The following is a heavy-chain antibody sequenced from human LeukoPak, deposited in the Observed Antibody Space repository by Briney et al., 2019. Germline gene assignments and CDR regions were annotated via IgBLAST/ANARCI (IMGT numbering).Heavy chain of an antibody. J-gene: IGHJ3*02. V-gene: IGHV3-33*01. Sequence: GGSLRLSCAASGFTFSSYGMHWVRQAPGKGLEWVAVIWYDGSNKYYADSVKGRFTISRDNSKNTLYLQMNSLRAEDTAVYYCARDKEYYDILDAFDIWGQGTMVTVSS. CDR3: ARDKEYYDILDAFDI. CDR2: IWYDGSNK. D-gene: IGHD3-9*01. CDR1: GFTFSSYG.